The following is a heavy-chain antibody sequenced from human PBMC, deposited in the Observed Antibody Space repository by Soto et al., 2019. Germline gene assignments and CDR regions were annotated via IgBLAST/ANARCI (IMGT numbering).Heavy chain of an antibody. CDR3: VTRFTAVATARFDY. D-gene: IGHD2-21*02. CDR1: GFTSTNYA. Sequence: PGGSLRLSCAASGFTSTNYAMHWVRQGPGKGLEWVAVISYDGNTKFSTDSLKGRFSISRDNSKNTLYLQMNGLEIEDTGMYYCVTRFTAVATARFDYWGQGTLVTVSS. V-gene: IGHV3-30-3*01. J-gene: IGHJ4*02. CDR2: ISYDGNTK.